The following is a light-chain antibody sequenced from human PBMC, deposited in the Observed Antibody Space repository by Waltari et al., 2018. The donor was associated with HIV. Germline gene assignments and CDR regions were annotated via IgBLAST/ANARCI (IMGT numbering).Light chain of an antibody. CDR1: SSDVGGYNY. CDR3: SSYTRSNKV. Sequence: QSALTQPASVSGSPGQSITISCTGTSSDVGGYNYVSWYQQHPGKAPKLMIYEISNRPSGISNRFSGSKSGNTASLTISGLQAEDEADYYCSSYTRSNKVFGNGTKVTVL. CDR2: EIS. V-gene: IGLV2-14*01. J-gene: IGLJ1*01.